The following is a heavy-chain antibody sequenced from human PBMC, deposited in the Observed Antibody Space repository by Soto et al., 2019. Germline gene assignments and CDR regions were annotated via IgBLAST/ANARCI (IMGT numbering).Heavy chain of an antibody. CDR1: GYRFTSYW. Sequence: EVQLVQSGAEVKKAGESLKISCKVSGYRFTSYWIGWVRQKPGKGLEWMGSIYPDDSDTTYSPSFQGQVTISADKSISTDYLQWSSLKASDTAMYYCARHLSASSYFDYWGQGTLVTVSS. CDR2: IYPDDSDT. V-gene: IGHV5-51*01. CDR3: ARHLSASSYFDY. J-gene: IGHJ4*02.